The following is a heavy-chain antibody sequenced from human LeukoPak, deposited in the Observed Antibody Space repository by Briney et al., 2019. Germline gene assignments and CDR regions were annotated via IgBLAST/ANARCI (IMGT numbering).Heavy chain of an antibody. Sequence: GASVKVSCKASGYTFTNYGITWVRQAPGQGLEWMGWISGYNGNTNYAQKLQGRVTMTTETSMSTAYMELRSLRSDDTAIYYCARTCSGASCYVIYWGQGTLLTVSP. CDR1: GYTFTNYG. J-gene: IGHJ4*02. D-gene: IGHD2-15*01. V-gene: IGHV1-18*01. CDR3: ARTCSGASCYVIY. CDR2: ISGYNGNT.